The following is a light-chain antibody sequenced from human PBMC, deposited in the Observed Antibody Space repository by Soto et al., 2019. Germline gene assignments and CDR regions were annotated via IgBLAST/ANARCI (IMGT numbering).Light chain of an antibody. V-gene: IGKV3-15*01. CDR2: GAV. Sequence: EIVMTQSPATLSVSPGESATLSCRASQSVDRNLAWYQQKPGQSPSLLIYGAVIRATGIPARFSGAGSGTDFTLTISTLQSEDFGVYYCQPFERWPLTFGGGTKVEI. CDR1: QSVDRN. CDR3: QPFERWPLT. J-gene: IGKJ4*01.